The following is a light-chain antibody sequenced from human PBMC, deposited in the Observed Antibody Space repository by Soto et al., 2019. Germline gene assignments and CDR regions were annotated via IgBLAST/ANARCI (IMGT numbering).Light chain of an antibody. Sequence: QSALTQPPSASGSPGQSGTISCTGTSSDVGGYNYVSWYQQHPGKAPQLMIYEVSKRPSGVPDRFSGSKSGNTASLTVSGLQAEDEADYYCSSYAGSNIPYVFGTGTKVTVL. CDR3: SSYAGSNIPYV. CDR1: SSDVGGYNY. J-gene: IGLJ1*01. V-gene: IGLV2-8*01. CDR2: EVS.